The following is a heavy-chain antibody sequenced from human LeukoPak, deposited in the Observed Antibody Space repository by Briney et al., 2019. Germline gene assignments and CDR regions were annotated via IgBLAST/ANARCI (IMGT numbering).Heavy chain of an antibody. D-gene: IGHD2-21*02. J-gene: IGHJ4*02. CDR3: ARISRQRLLHDFDY. Sequence: GASVKVSCQTSGFTFTAYGFSWVRQAPGQGLEWMGLISAYNGNTNYAQKLQGRVTMTTDISTSTAYMNLGSLRSDDTAVYYCARISRQRLLHDFDYWGQGTLVTVSS. CDR1: GFTFTAYG. CDR2: ISAYNGNT. V-gene: IGHV1-18*01.